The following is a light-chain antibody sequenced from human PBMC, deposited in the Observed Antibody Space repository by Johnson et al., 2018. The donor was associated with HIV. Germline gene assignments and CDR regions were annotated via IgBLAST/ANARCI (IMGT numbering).Light chain of an antibody. J-gene: IGLJ1*01. CDR2: DNN. V-gene: IGLV1-51*01. CDR1: SSNIGNNY. CDR3: GTWDSSLSAGV. Sequence: QAVLTQPPSVSAAPGQKVTISCSGSSSNIGNNYVSWYQQLPGTAPKLLIYDNNKRPSGIPGRFSGSKSGTSATLAITGLQTGDEADYYCGTWDSSLSAGVFGTGTKVTVL.